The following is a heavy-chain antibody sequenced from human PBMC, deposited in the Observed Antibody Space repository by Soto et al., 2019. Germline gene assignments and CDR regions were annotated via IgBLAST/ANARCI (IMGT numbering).Heavy chain of an antibody. D-gene: IGHD3-3*01. J-gene: IGHJ5*02. CDR2: FDPEDGET. CDR3: ATSYYDFWSGYHPFVSWFDP. V-gene: IGHV1-24*01. Sequence: GASVKGSCKVSGYTLTELSMHWVRQAPGKGVEWMGGFDPEDGETIYAQKFQGRVTMTEDTSTDTAYMELSSLRSEDTAVYYCATSYYDFWSGYHPFVSWFDPWGQGTLVTVSS. CDR1: GYTLTELS.